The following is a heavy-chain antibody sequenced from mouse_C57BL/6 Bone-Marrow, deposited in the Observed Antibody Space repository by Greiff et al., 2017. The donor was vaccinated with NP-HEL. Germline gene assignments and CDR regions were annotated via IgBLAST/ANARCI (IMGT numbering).Heavy chain of an antibody. J-gene: IGHJ2*01. CDR2: IYPGNGDT. V-gene: IGHV1-12*01. Sequence: VQLQQSGAELVRPGASVNMSCKASGYTFTSYNMHWVKQTPSQGLEWIGAIYPGNGDTSSHQKFKGKATLTVDKSSSTAYMQLSSLTSEDSAVYFCARDDYDYWGKGTTLTVSS. CDR1: GYTFTSYN. D-gene: IGHD2-4*01. CDR3: ARDDYDY.